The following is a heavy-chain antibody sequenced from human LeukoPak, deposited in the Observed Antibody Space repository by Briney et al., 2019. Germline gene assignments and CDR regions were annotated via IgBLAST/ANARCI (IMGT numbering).Heavy chain of an antibody. J-gene: IGHJ4*02. Sequence: SVKVSCKASGFTFTSSAMQWVRQARGQRLEWIGWIVVGSGNTNYAQKFQERVTITRDMSTSTAYMELSSLRSEDTAVYYCAAGQPYSGSYSQFDYWGQGTLVTVSS. D-gene: IGHD1-26*01. CDR3: AAGQPYSGSYSQFDY. CDR2: IVVGSGNT. CDR1: GFTFTSSA. V-gene: IGHV1-58*02.